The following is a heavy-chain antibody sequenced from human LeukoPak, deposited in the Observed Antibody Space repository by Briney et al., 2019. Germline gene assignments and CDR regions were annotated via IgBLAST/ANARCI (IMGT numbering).Heavy chain of an antibody. CDR1: GYNFPAYF. CDR3: ARVGYTSSWSNFDY. D-gene: IGHD6-13*01. Sequence: ASVKVSCKASGYNFPAYFMHWVRQAPGQGLEWMGRINPNGGDTNYAQKFQGRVTVARDTSISTAYMELSSLRSDDTAVYYCARVGYTSSWSNFDYWGQGTLVTVSS. CDR2: INPNGGDT. J-gene: IGHJ4*02. V-gene: IGHV1-2*06.